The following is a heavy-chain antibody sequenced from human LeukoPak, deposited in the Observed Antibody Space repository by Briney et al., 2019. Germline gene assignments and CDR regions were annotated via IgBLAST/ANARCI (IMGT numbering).Heavy chain of an antibody. V-gene: IGHV4-30-2*01. J-gene: IGHJ1*01. CDR2: IYHSGST. CDR1: GGSISSGGYY. CDR3: VRDNRDFWNAKAEYFQH. Sequence: PSETLSLTCTVSGGSISSGGYYWSWIRQPPGKGLEWIGYIYHSGSTYYNPSLKSRVTISVDTSKNQFSLKLSSVTAADTAVYYCVRDNRDFWNAKAEYFQHWGQGTLVTVPS. D-gene: IGHD3-3*01.